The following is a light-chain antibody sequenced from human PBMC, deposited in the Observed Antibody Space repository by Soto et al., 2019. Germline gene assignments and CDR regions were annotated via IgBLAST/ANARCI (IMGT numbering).Light chain of an antibody. CDR3: AAWDDRLSGAV. CDR1: ISNIGNNF. Sequence: QSVLTQPPSASGAPGQRVTISCSGSISNIGNNFVFWYQHLPGTAPKLVIDRNNQRPSGVPDRFSGSKSGTSASLAISGLRSEDDADYYCAAWDDRLSGAVFVGGTQLTVL. J-gene: IGLJ7*01. V-gene: IGLV1-47*01. CDR2: RNN.